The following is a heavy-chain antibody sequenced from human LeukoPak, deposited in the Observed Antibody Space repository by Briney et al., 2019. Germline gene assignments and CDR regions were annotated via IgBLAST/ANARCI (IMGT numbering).Heavy chain of an antibody. Sequence: GGSLRLSCAASGFTFSSYEMNWVRQAPGKGLEWVSLISGDGGSTYYADSVKRRFTISRDNSRNTVYLQMNSLRVEDTAVYYCAKTYSRESGYDFFFHYWGQGTRVTVSS. J-gene: IGHJ4*02. D-gene: IGHD5-12*01. CDR2: ISGDGGST. CDR3: AKTYSRESGYDFFFHY. V-gene: IGHV3-NL1*01. CDR1: GFTFSSYE.